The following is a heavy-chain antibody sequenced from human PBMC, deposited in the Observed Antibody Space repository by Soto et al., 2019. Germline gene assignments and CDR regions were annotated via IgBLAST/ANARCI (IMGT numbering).Heavy chain of an antibody. D-gene: IGHD6-19*01. J-gene: IGHJ4*02. Sequence: ETLSLTCAVYGGSFSGYYWSWIRQPPGKGLEWIGEINHSGSTNYNPSLKSRVTISVDTSKNQFSLKLSSVTAADTAVYYCARDVSPEYSSGWYYFDYWGQGTLVTVSS. V-gene: IGHV4-34*01. CDR1: GGSFSGYY. CDR3: ARDVSPEYSSGWYYFDY. CDR2: INHSGST.